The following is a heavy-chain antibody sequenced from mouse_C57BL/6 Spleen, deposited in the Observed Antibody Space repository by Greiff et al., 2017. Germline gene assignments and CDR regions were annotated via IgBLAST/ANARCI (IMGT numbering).Heavy chain of an antibody. J-gene: IGHJ4*01. CDR2: INPGSGGT. Sequence: VQLQQSGAELVRPGTSVKVSCKASGYAFTNYLIEWVKQRPGQGLEWIGVINPGSGGTNYNEKFKGKATLTADKSSSTAYMQLSSLTSEDSAVYFCAILGYGSSYDAMDYWGQGTSVTVSS. CDR3: AILGYGSSYDAMDY. D-gene: IGHD1-1*01. CDR1: GYAFTNYL. V-gene: IGHV1-54*01.